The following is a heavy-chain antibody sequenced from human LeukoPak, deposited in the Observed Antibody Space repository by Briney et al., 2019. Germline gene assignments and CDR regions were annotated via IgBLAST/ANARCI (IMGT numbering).Heavy chain of an antibody. V-gene: IGHV3-9*03. J-gene: IGHJ4*02. CDR1: GFKFDDYA. Sequence: GRSLRLSCAVSGFKFDDYAMHWVRQPPGKGLEWVSSVSWKSDNMAYADSVKGRFTISRDNAKKSLYLQMNSLRTDDMALYYCVKDACGGGCYLDNWGQGTLVTVSS. CDR3: VKDACGGGCYLDN. D-gene: IGHD2-21*02. CDR2: VSWKSDNM.